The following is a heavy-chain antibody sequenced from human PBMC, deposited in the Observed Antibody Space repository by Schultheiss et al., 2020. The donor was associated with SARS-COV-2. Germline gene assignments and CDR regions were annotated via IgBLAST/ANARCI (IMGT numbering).Heavy chain of an antibody. J-gene: IGHJ4*02. D-gene: IGHD4-17*01. CDR3: AKHGADYGDYGLDY. CDR1: GFTFGDYA. CDR2: ISGSGGST. Sequence: GESLKISCTASGFTFGDYAMSWFRQAPGKGLEWVSAISGSGGSTYYADSVKGRFTISRDNSKNTLYLQMNSLRAEDTAVYYCAKHGADYGDYGLDYWGQGTLVTVSS. V-gene: IGHV3-23*01.